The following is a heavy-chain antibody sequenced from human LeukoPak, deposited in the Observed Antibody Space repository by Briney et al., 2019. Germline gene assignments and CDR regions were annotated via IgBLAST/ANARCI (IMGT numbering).Heavy chain of an antibody. CDR1: GFIFTNYW. CDR2: IKQDGSQR. J-gene: IGHJ4*02. V-gene: IGHV3-7*01. Sequence: GGSLRLCCAASGFIFTNYWMSWVRQAPGKGLEWVANIKQDGSQRDYVDSVKGRFTISRDNAKNSLCLQMNSLRAEDTAVYYCAKDGVYDSPHWGQGTLVTVSS. D-gene: IGHD3-22*01. CDR3: AKDGVYDSPH.